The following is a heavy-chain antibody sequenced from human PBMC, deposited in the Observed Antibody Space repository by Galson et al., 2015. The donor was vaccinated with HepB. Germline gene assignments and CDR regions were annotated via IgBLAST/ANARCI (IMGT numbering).Heavy chain of an antibody. CDR1: GYTFTHYG. Sequence: SVKVSCKASGYTFTHYGISWVRQAPGQGLEWMGWISLYNGNTNYAQMLQGRVTMTTDTSTSTAYMELRSLRSDDTAVYYCARIAYGANHLDQWGQGTLVTVSS. D-gene: IGHD4-23*01. CDR2: ISLYNGNT. CDR3: ARIAYGANHLDQ. V-gene: IGHV1-18*04. J-gene: IGHJ4*01.